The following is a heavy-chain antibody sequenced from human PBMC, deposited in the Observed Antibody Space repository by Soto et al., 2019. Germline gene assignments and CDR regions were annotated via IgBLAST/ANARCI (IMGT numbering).Heavy chain of an antibody. CDR2: IYYSGST. Sequence: SETLSLTCTVSGGSISSSSYYWGWIRQPPGKGLEWIGSIYYSGSTYYNPSLKSRVTISVDTSRNQFSLKLSSVTAADTAVYYCARRDCGGGDVWSRGTTVTVSS. CDR3: ARRDCGGGDV. J-gene: IGHJ6*02. D-gene: IGHD2-21*01. CDR1: GGSISSSSYY. V-gene: IGHV4-39*01.